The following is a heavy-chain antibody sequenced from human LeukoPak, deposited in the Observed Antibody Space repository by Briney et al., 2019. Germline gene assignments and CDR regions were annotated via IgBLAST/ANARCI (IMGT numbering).Heavy chain of an antibody. J-gene: IGHJ6*02. CDR2: ICSSGNT. CDR3: AGSEAPITPPPYGMGV. V-gene: IGHV4-31*03. CDR1: GDSISSGGYC. Sequence: SETLSLTCTLSGDSISSGGYCWNWFRQHPGKGLEWIGYICSSGNTFYNPSLKSRVIISVDTSKNQFSLKLSSVTAADTALYYCAGSEAPITPPPYGMGVWGQGTKVTVSS. D-gene: IGHD3-10*01.